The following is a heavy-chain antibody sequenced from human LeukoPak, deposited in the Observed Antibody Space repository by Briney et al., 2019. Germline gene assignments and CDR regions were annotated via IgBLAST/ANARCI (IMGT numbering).Heavy chain of an antibody. Sequence: GGSLRLSCAASGFTFSSYAMHWVRQAPGKGLEWVAVRSYDGSNKYYADSVKGRFTISRDNSKNTLYLQMNSLRAEDTAVYYCARDPGYSYGIDYWGQGTLVTVSS. CDR3: ARDPGYSYGIDY. J-gene: IGHJ4*02. V-gene: IGHV3-30-3*01. D-gene: IGHD5-18*01. CDR1: GFTFSSYA. CDR2: RSYDGSNK.